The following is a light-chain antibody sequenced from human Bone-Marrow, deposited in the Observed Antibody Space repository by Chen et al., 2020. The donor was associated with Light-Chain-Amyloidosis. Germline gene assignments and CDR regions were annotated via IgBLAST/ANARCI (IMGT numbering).Light chain of an antibody. J-gene: IGLJ3*02. CDR1: NIGSTS. Sequence: SYVLTPPSPVSVAPGPPATIPRGGNNIGSTSVHWYQQTPGPAPLLVVYDDSDRPSGVPERLSGSNSGNTATLTISGVEAGDEADYYCQVWDRSSDRPVFGGGTKLTVL. CDR2: DDS. CDR3: QVWDRSSDRPV. V-gene: IGLV3-21*02.